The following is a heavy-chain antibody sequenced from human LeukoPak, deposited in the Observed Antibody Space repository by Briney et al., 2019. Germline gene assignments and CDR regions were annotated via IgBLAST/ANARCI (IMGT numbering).Heavy chain of an antibody. Sequence: GASVKVSCKASEYTFTGYYMHWVRQAPGQGLEWMGWINPNSGGTNYAQKFQGRVTMTRDTSISTAYMELSRLRSDDTAVYYCARTFAYYYDSSGYYDYWGQGTLVTVSS. CDR1: EYTFTGYY. CDR3: ARTFAYYYDSSGYYDY. V-gene: IGHV1-2*02. D-gene: IGHD3-22*01. J-gene: IGHJ4*02. CDR2: INPNSGGT.